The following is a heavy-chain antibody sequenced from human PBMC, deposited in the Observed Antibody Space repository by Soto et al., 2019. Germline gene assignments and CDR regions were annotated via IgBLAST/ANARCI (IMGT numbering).Heavy chain of an antibody. CDR1: GFTFSNYA. CDR3: VKAPSSTTRSGPDY. CDR2: ISVGGDGT. V-gene: IGHV3-23*01. J-gene: IGHJ4*02. Sequence: WGSLRLSCAASGFTFSNYAMSWVRQAPGKGLEWVSAISVGGDGTYYPDSVKGRFTISRDNSKNTLFLQMNSLRAEDTAVYYCVKAPSSTTRSGPDYWGQGTLVTVSS. D-gene: IGHD5-12*01.